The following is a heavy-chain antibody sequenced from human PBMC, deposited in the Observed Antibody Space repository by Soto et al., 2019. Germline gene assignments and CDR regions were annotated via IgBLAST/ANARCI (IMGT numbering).Heavy chain of an antibody. J-gene: IGHJ4*02. CDR1: EFTFSSYA. Sequence: GGSLRLSCAASEFTFSSYAMHWVRQAPGKGLEWVAVISYDGSNKYYADSVKGRFTISRDNSKNTLYLQMNSLRAEDTAVYYCARVGEGYCSGGSCYSDFDYWGQGTLVTVSS. V-gene: IGHV3-30-3*01. D-gene: IGHD2-15*01. CDR2: ISYDGSNK. CDR3: ARVGEGYCSGGSCYSDFDY.